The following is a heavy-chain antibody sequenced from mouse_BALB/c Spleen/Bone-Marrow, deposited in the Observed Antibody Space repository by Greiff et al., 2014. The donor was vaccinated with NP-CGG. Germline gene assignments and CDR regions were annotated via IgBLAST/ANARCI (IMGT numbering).Heavy chain of an antibody. CDR3: ARSFAYCYGIDY. J-gene: IGHJ4*01. V-gene: IGHV1-54*03. Sequence: VQLQQSGAELVRPGTSVKVSCKASGYAFTNYLIEWVKQRPGQGLEWIGVINPGSGGTNYNEKFKGKATQTADKSSSTANMQLSSLTSDNSAVYFCARSFAYCYGIDYWGQGTSVTVSS. CDR2: INPGSGGT. CDR1: GYAFTNYL.